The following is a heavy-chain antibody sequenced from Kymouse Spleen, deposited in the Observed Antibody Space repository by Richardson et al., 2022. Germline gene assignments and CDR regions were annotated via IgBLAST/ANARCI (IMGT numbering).Heavy chain of an antibody. V-gene: IGHV3-30*18. CDR1: GFTFSSYG. Sequence: QVQLVESGGGVVQPGRSLRLSCAASGFTFSSYGMHWVRQAPGKGLEWVAVISYDGSNKYYADSVKGRFTISRDNSKNTLYLQMNSLRAEDTAVYYCAKAGYCTNGVCHYYYYGMDVWGQGTTVTVSS. D-gene: IGHD2-8*01. CDR2: ISYDGSNK. CDR3: AKAGYCTNGVCHYYYYGMDV. J-gene: IGHJ6*02.